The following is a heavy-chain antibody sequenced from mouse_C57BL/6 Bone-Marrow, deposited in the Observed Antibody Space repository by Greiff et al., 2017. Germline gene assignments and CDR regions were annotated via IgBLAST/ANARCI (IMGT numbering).Heavy chain of an antibody. CDR1: GYTFTNYS. V-gene: IGHV1-47*01. J-gene: IGHJ4*01. D-gene: IGHD2-2*01. CDR2: IHPYNDDT. Sequence: QVQLQQSGAELVKPGASVKISCKASGYTFTNYSMEWMKQNHGKSLEWIGNIHPYNDDTKYNEKFKGKATLTVEKSSSTVYMELSRLTSDDSAVYYCARRNGYYYAMDDWGQGTAVTVSS. CDR3: ARRNGYYYAMDD.